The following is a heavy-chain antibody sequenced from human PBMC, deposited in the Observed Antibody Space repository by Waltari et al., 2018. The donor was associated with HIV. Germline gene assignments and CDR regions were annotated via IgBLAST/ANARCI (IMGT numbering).Heavy chain of an antibody. CDR1: KFVFSSYG. CDR3: AKGGESPDTFEF. Sequence: QVQLVESGGGVVQSGGSLRLSCEASKFVFSSYGVHWVRQAPGKGLEVVAVNSNDGRETYYADFVKGRLAISRDNSKNALFLQVNSLTPDDTAVYYCAKGGESPDTFEFWGPGTPVIVSS. CDR2: NSNDGRET. V-gene: IGHV3-30*18. J-gene: IGHJ4*02.